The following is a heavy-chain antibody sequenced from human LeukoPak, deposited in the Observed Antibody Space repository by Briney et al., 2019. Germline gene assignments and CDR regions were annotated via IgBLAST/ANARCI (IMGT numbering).Heavy chain of an antibody. D-gene: IGHD3-10*01. CDR1: GYTFTSYG. CDR3: ARGSGSYYKGPGGFDY. CDR2: ISAYNGNT. Sequence: ASVKVSCKASGYTFTSYGISWVRQAPGQGLEWMGWISAYNGNTNYAQKFQGRVTMTTDTSTSTAYMELRSLRSDDTAVYYCARGSGSYYKGPGGFDYWRQGTLVTVSS. V-gene: IGHV1-18*01. J-gene: IGHJ4*02.